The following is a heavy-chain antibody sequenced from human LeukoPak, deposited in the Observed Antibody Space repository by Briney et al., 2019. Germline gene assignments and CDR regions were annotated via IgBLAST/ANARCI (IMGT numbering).Heavy chain of an antibody. D-gene: IGHD3-22*01. J-gene: IGHJ4*02. Sequence: PGGSLRLSCAASGFTFSNAWMSWVRQAPGKGLEWVGRIKSKTDGGTTDYAAPVKGRFTISRDDSKNTLYLQMNSLKTEDTAVYYCTTDPPGGDYDSSGYYKGVRDYWGQGTLVTVSS. V-gene: IGHV3-15*01. CDR3: TTDPPGGDYDSSGYYKGVRDY. CDR1: GFTFSNAW. CDR2: IKSKTDGGTT.